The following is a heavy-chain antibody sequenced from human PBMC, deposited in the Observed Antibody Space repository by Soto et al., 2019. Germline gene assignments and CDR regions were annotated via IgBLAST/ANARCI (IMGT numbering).Heavy chain of an antibody. V-gene: IGHV4-39*01. CDR1: GGSISSSSYY. J-gene: IGHJ3*02. D-gene: IGHD3-16*02. CDR3: ARGAFVTGLHLGELSLYHSLGAFDI. CDR2: IYYSGST. Sequence: SETLSLTCTVSGGSISSSSYYWGWIRQPPGKGLEWIGSIYYSGSTYYNPSLKSRVTISVDTSKNQFSLKLSSVTAADTAVYYCARGAFVTGLHLGELSLYHSLGAFDIWGQGTMVTVSS.